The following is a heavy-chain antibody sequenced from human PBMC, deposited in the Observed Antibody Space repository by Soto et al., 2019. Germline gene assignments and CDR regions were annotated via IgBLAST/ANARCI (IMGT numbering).Heavy chain of an antibody. J-gene: IGHJ4*02. D-gene: IGHD4-17*01. CDR2: IDPSDSYT. CDR1: GYSFTIYW. V-gene: IGHV5-10-1*01. Sequence: PGESLKSSCKGSGYSFTIYWISWVLQMPWKGLEWMGRIDPSDSYTNYSPSFQGHVTISADKSISTAYLQWSSLKASDTAMYYCARSDYGGNSVRLFDYWGQGTLVTVSS. CDR3: ARSDYGGNSVRLFDY.